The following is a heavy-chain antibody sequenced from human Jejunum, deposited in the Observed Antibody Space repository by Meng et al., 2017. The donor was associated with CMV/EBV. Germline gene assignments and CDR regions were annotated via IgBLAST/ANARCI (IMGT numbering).Heavy chain of an antibody. CDR2: ITTSGGP. CDR1: GFSFRDYE. CDR3: ARDMDYTSAAYDY. J-gene: IGHJ4*02. Sequence: ASGFSFRDYEMNWVRRAPGKGLGWVSYITTSGGPHYAASVRGRFTISRDNFQNSVFLHMDSLRAEDTAVYYCARDMDYTSAAYDYWGQGTLVTVSS. D-gene: IGHD6-19*01. V-gene: IGHV3-48*03.